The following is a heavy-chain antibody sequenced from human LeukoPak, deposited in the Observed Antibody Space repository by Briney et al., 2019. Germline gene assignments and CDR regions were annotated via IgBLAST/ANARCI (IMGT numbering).Heavy chain of an antibody. CDR3: ARLRSTMIVKYYFDY. J-gene: IGHJ4*02. CDR1: GGSISSSSHY. V-gene: IGHV4-39*07. CDR2: ISNSGST. Sequence: SETLSLTCTVSGGSISSSSHYWGWIRQPPGKGLEWIGSISNSGSTYYNPSLKSRVTISVDTSNNQFSLKLSSVTAADTAVYYCARLRSTMIVKYYFDYWGQGTLVTVSS. D-gene: IGHD3-22*01.